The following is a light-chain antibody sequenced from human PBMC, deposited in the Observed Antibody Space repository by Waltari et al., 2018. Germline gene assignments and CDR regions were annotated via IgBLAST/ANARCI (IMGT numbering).Light chain of an antibody. J-gene: IGLJ2*01. CDR3: CSYAGSTTWL. Sequence: QSALTQPASVSGSPGQSITISCTGSNSDVGHYNLVSWYQQHPGKAPKLLLYEVNQRPSGVSSRFSGSKSGITASLISSGLQAEDEADFYCCSYAGSTTWLFGGGTRLTVL. CDR2: EVN. CDR1: NSDVGHYNL. V-gene: IGLV2-23*02.